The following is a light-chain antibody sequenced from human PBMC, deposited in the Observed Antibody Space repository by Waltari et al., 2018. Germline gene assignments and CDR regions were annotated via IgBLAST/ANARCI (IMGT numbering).Light chain of an antibody. CDR3: AAWDDTLKGL. J-gene: IGLJ3*02. CDR1: SSHIGSNT. CDR2: NDD. Sequence: QSVLTQPPSASGAPGQRVTITCSIGSSHIGSNTVNWYQQFPGTAPKLLMFNDDQRASGVPGRFSCSRSVTSASLAISGLQSEDEATYYCAAWDDTLKGLFGGGTTLTVL. V-gene: IGLV1-44*01.